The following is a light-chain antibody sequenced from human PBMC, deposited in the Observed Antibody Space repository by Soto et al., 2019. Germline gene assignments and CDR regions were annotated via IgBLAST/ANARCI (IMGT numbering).Light chain of an antibody. Sequence: DIQMTQSPSSLSASVGDRVTITCQASHDITSYLNWYQHKPGKAPKLLIYDASILEAGVPSRFRGRGSWEGFTFPISSLQPEDVATYYCQKCDYLPIFGPGTTVDFK. J-gene: IGKJ3*01. CDR2: DAS. V-gene: IGKV1-33*01. CDR3: QKCDYLPI. CDR1: HDITSY.